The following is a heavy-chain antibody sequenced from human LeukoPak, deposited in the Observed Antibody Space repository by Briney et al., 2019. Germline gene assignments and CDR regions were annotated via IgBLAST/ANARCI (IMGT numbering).Heavy chain of an antibody. CDR2: ISSSGSII. CDR3: VRDGKRWLHPNDAFDN. Sequence: GGSLRLSCAASGFNLNIYEMNWVRQAPGNGLEWISYISSSGSIILYADSVKGRFTISRDNAKNSLYLQMNSLRAEDTAVYFCVRDGKRWLHPNDAFDNWGQGTMVTVSS. V-gene: IGHV3-48*03. CDR1: GFNLNIYE. J-gene: IGHJ3*02. D-gene: IGHD5-24*01.